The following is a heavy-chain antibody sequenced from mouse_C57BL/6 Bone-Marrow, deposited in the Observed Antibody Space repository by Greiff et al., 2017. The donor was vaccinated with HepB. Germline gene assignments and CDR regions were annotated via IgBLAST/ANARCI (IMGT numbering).Heavy chain of an antibody. V-gene: IGHV1-81*01. CDR2: IYPRSGNT. Sequence: VMLVESGAELARPGASVKLSCKASGYTFTSYGISWVKQRTGQGLEWIGEIYPRSGNTYYNEKFKGKATLTADKSSSTAYMELRSLTSEDSAVYFCARDYGSSLFDYWGQGTTLTVSS. J-gene: IGHJ2*01. D-gene: IGHD1-1*01. CDR1: GYTFTSYG. CDR3: ARDYGSSLFDY.